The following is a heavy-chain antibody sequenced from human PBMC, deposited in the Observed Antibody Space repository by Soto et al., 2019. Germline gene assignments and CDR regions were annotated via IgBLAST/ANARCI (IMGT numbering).Heavy chain of an antibody. CDR3: ARLQDGGAVVAHY. D-gene: IGHD6-19*01. CDR2: INHSGST. CDR1: GGSLSGYY. Sequence: SETLSLTSAVYGGSLSGYYWSWIRQPPGKGLEWIGEINHSGSTNYNPSLKSRVTISVDTSKNQFSLKLSSVTAADTAMYYCARLQDGGAVVAHYWGQGTLVTVSS. J-gene: IGHJ4*02. V-gene: IGHV4-34*01.